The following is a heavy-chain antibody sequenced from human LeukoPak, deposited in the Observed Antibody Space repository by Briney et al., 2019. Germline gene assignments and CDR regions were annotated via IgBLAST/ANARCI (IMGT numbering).Heavy chain of an antibody. Sequence: GGSLRLSCPASGFTFSSYDMHWVRQATGKGLEWVSAIDAAGATYYAGSVRGRFIISRENAKNSFYLQLNSLRAEDTAVYYCAGVMTGSLGRYGMDVWGQGTTVTVSS. CDR1: GFTFSSYD. CDR2: IDAAGAT. V-gene: IGHV3-13*01. J-gene: IGHJ6*02. CDR3: AGVMTGSLGRYGMDV. D-gene: IGHD1-20*01.